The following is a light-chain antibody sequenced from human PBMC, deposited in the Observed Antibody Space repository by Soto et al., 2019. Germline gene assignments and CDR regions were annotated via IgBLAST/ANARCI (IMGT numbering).Light chain of an antibody. CDR2: DVS. CDR1: SSDVGGYNY. CDR3: CSYAGSYTYV. Sequence: ALTQPRSVSGSPGQSVTISCTGTSSDVGGYNYVSWYQQHPGKAPKLMIYDVSKRPSGVPDRFSGSKSGNTASLTISGLQAEDEADYYCCSYAGSYTYVFGTGTKATVL. V-gene: IGLV2-11*01. J-gene: IGLJ1*01.